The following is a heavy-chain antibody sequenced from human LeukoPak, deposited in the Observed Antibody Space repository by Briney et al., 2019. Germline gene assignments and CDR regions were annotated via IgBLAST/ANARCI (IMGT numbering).Heavy chain of an antibody. J-gene: IGHJ4*02. V-gene: IGHV4-39*01. CDR1: GGSISSSSYY. D-gene: IGHD5/OR15-5a*01. CDR2: IYYSGTA. Sequence: SETLSLTCTVSGGSISSSSYYWGWIRQPPGKGLEWIGSIYYSGTAYYNPSLKSRVTISVDKSKNQFSVKLTSVTAADTAVYYCARQSGFLSTFDYWGQGTLVTVSS. CDR3: ARQSGFLSTFDY.